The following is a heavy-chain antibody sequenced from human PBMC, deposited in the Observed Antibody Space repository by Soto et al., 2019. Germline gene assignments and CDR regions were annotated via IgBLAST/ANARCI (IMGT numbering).Heavy chain of an antibody. CDR2: IWYDGSNK. CDR1: GFTFSSYG. J-gene: IGHJ4*02. CDR3: ARDKTPGIAAAGLDY. Sequence: GGSLRLSCAASGFTFSSYGMHGVRQAPGKGLEWVAVIWYDGSNKYYADSVKGRFTISRDNSKNTLYLQMNSLRAEDTAVYYCARDKTPGIAAAGLDYWGQGTLVTVSS. D-gene: IGHD6-13*01. V-gene: IGHV3-33*01.